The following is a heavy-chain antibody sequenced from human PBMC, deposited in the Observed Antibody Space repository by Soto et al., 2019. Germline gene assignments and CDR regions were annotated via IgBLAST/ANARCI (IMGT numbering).Heavy chain of an antibody. D-gene: IGHD2-15*01. CDR1: GFTFDDYA. J-gene: IGHJ3*02. CDR3: AKDTQGSLIVVVVAAAFDI. CDR2: ISWNSGSI. Sequence: EVQLVESGGGLVQPGRSLRLSCAASGFTFDDYAMHWVRQAPGKGLEWVSGISWNSGSIGYADSVKGRFTISRDNAKNSLYLQMNGLRAEDTVLYYCAKDTQGSLIVVVVAAAFDIWGQGTMVTVSS. V-gene: IGHV3-9*01.